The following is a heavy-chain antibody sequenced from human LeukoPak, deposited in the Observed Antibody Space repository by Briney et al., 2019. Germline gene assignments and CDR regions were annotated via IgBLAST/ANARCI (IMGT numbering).Heavy chain of an antibody. CDR2: ISGSGGST. CDR3: ANDLTPAAIFFAFDY. V-gene: IGHV3-23*01. CDR1: EFTFSSYA. J-gene: IGHJ4*02. Sequence: GGSLRLSCAASEFTFSSYAMSWVRQAPGKGLEWVSAISGSGGSTYYADSMKGRFTISRDNSKNTLYLQMNSLRTEDTAVYYCANDLTPAAIFFAFDYWGQGTLVTVSS. D-gene: IGHD2-2*02.